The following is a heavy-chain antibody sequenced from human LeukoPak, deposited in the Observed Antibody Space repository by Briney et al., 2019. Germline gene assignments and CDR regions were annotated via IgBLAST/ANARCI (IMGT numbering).Heavy chain of an antibody. CDR2: ITPAGSEK. CDR3: VSGGDSGY. J-gene: IGHJ4*02. D-gene: IGHD2-21*02. CDR1: GFTFNTYT. Sequence: PGGSLRLSCAASGFTFNTYTMNWVRQAPGKGLEWVASITPAGSEKYYANSMKGRFTISRDNAKNSLFLQMNSLRADDTGVYFCVSGGDSGYWGQGTLVTVSS. V-gene: IGHV3-7*03.